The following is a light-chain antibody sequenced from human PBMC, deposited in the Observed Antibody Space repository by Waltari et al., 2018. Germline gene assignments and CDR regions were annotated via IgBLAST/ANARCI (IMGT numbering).Light chain of an antibody. J-gene: IGKJ1*01. V-gene: IGKV3-11*01. CDR3: QHRSNWPWT. CDR1: QSVSSY. CDR2: DAS. Sequence: EIVLIQSPATLSLSPGERATLSCRASQSVSSYLAWYQQKPGQAPRLLIYDASSRATGIPAMFSGSGSGTDFTLTISSLEPEDFAVYYCQHRSNWPWTFGQGTKVEIK.